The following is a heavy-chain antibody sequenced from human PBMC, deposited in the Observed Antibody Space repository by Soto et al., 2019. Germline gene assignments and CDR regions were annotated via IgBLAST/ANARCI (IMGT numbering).Heavy chain of an antibody. D-gene: IGHD3-10*01. CDR2: ISGSGRSI. CDR3: ARTARGVNNAYKRGWIDP. Sequence: PGGSLRLSCAASGFTFSAFEMNWVRQAPGKGLEWLSYISGSGRSIFHADSLKGRFTISRDNTKNSLYLQMNSLRAEDTAVYYCARTARGVNNAYKRGWIDPWGQGALVTVSS. CDR1: GFTFSAFE. J-gene: IGHJ5*02. V-gene: IGHV3-48*03.